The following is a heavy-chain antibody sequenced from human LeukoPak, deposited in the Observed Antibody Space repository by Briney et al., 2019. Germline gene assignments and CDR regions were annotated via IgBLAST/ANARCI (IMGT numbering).Heavy chain of an antibody. Sequence: ASVKVSCKASGYTFTGYYMHWVRQAPEQGLEWMGWINPNSGGTNYAQKFQGRVTMTRDTSISTAYMELSRLRSEDTAVYYCARGPYSSGWPSFDYWGQGTLVTVSS. CDR1: GYTFTGYY. D-gene: IGHD6-19*01. V-gene: IGHV1-2*02. CDR3: ARGPYSSGWPSFDY. J-gene: IGHJ4*02. CDR2: INPNSGGT.